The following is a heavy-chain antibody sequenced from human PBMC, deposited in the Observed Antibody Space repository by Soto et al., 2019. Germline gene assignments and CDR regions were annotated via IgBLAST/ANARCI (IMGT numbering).Heavy chain of an antibody. CDR3: ARVGPVPLTHWYFDL. CDR2: ISAYNGNT. J-gene: IGHJ2*01. CDR1: GYTFTSYG. V-gene: IGHV1-18*01. D-gene: IGHD4-17*01. Sequence: QVQLVQSGAEVKKPGASVKVSCKASGYTFTSYGISWVRQAHGQGLDWMGWISAYNGNTNYAQKLQGRVTMTTDTSTSTAYRERRSLRSDDTAVYYCARVGPVPLTHWYFDLWGRGTHVNVSS.